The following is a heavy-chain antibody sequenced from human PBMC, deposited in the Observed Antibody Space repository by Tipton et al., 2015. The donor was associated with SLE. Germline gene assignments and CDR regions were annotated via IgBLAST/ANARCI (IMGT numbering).Heavy chain of an antibody. CDR1: GGSISSGDFY. CDR2: INHSGST. D-gene: IGHD3-16*01. V-gene: IGHV4-61*08. J-gene: IGHJ3*02. CDR3: AREWGDAFDI. Sequence: TLSLTCTVSGGSISSGDFYWSWIRQPPGKGLEWIGEINHSGSTNYNPSLKSRVTISVDTSKNQFSLKLSSVTAADTAVYYCAREWGDAFDIWGQGTMVTVSS.